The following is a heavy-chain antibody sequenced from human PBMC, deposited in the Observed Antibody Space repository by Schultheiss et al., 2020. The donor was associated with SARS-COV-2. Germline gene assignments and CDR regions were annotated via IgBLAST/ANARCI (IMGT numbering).Heavy chain of an antibody. J-gene: IGHJ4*02. CDR3: AGARY. CDR2: ISYDGSNK. CDR1: GFTFSSYA. V-gene: IGHV3-30-3*01. Sequence: GGSLRLSCAASGFTFSSYAMHWVRQAPGKGLEWVAVISYDGSNKYYADSVKGRFTISRDNSKNTLYLQMNSLRGEDTAVYYCAGARYWGQGTLVTVSS. D-gene: IGHD3-16*01.